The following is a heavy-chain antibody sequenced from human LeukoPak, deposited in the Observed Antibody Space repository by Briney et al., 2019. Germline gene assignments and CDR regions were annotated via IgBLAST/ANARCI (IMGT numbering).Heavy chain of an antibody. D-gene: IGHD1-26*01. J-gene: IGHJ4*02. CDR3: ARAAYSGSYHSDY. V-gene: IGHV4-61*01. CDR1: GGSVNSGSYY. Sequence: SETLSLTCTVSGGSVNSGSYYWNWIRQPPGKGLEWIGYIYYSGSTNYNPSLKSRVTISVDTSKNQFSLKLSSVTAADTAVYYCARAAYSGSYHSDYWGRGTLVTVSS. CDR2: IYYSGST.